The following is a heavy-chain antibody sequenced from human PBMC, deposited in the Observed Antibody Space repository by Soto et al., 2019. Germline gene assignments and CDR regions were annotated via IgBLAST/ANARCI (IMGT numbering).Heavy chain of an antibody. D-gene: IGHD5-18*01. J-gene: IGHJ6*02. Sequence: QVQLVQSGAEVKKPGASVKVSCKASGYTFTSYYMHWVRQAPGQGLEWMGIINPSGGSTSYAQKFQGGVTMTRDTSTSTVYMELSSLRSEDTAVYYCASRRGYSYGYDYYYGMDVWGQGTTVTVSS. CDR3: ASRRGYSYGYDYYYGMDV. CDR1: GYTFTSYY. CDR2: INPSGGST. V-gene: IGHV1-46*01.